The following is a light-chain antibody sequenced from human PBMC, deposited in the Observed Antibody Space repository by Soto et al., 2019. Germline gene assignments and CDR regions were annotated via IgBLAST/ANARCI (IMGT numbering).Light chain of an antibody. Sequence: QSALTQPASVSGSPGQSITISCIGTSSDVGAYDLVSWYQQHPGTAPRLLIQRNNERPSGVPDRFSGSKSGTSVSLAISGLRSEDEATYYCAAWDDTLDAQVFGGGTKLTVL. CDR1: SSDVGAYDL. CDR2: RNN. J-gene: IGLJ3*02. CDR3: AAWDDTLDAQV. V-gene: IGLV2-14*02.